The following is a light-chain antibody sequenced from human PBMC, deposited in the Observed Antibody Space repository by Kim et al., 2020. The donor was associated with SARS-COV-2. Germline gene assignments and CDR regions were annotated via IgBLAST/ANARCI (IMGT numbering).Light chain of an antibody. J-gene: IGLJ3*02. CDR3: AAWDDSLSGVV. CDR1: SSNIGSHS. CDR2: RND. V-gene: IGLV1-47*01. Sequence: ELTQPPSASGTPGQRVTISCSGSSSNIGSHSIYWYQQLPGAAPTLLIYRNDQRRSGVPDRISGSKSGTSASLAISGLRSEDEADYYCAAWDDSLSGVVFGGGTQLTVL.